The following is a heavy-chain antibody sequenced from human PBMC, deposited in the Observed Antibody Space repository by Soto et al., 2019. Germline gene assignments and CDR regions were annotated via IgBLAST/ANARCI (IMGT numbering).Heavy chain of an antibody. CDR3: AKAGLDCSSXSCYRGINYYYYYGMDV. CDR2: ISYDGSNK. V-gene: IGHV3-30*18. D-gene: IGHD2-2*02. J-gene: IGHJ6*02. Sequence: PGGSLRLSCAASGFTFSSYGMHWVRQAPGKGLEWVAVISYDGSNKYYADSVKDRFTISRDNSKNTLYLQMNSLRAEDTAVYYCAKAGLDCSSXSCYRGINYYYYYGMDVWGQGTTVTVSS. CDR1: GFTFSSYG.